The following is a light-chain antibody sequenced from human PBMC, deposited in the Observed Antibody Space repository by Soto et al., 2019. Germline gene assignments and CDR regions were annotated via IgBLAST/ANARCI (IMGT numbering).Light chain of an antibody. CDR2: GAS. J-gene: IGKJ1*01. CDR3: QQYGSSPRT. Sequence: EIVLTQSPGTLSLSPGERATLSCRASQDVSGSYLAWYQQKPGQAPRLLIYGASSRAPGIPHRFSGSESGTDFTLTISRLEPEDFAVYYCQQYGSSPRTFGQGTKVEIK. V-gene: IGKV3-20*01. CDR1: QDVSGSY.